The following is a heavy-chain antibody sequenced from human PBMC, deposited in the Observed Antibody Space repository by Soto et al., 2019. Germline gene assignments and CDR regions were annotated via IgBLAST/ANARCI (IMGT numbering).Heavy chain of an antibody. CDR1: GFTFSSYG. V-gene: IGHV3-30*18. Sequence: GSLSLSCAASGFTFSSYGMHWVRQAPGKGLEWVAVISYDGSNKYYADSVKGRFTISRDNSKNTLYLQMNSLRAEDTAVYYCAKDINYYDSSGTKGYYFDYWGQGTLVTVSS. J-gene: IGHJ4*02. CDR2: ISYDGSNK. D-gene: IGHD3-22*01. CDR3: AKDINYYDSSGTKGYYFDY.